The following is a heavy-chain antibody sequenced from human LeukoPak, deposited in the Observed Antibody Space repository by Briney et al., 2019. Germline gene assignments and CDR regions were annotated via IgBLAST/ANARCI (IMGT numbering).Heavy chain of an antibody. D-gene: IGHD3-3*01. CDR1: GGSISSGDCY. V-gene: IGHV4-30-4*01. CDR3: ARSRFSSDLDY. Sequence: SQTLSLTCIVSGGSISSGDCYWSWIRQPPGKGLEWIGYIYYSGSTYYNPSLKSRVTISVDTSKNQFSLKLSSVTAADTTVYYCARSRFSSDLDYWGQGTLVTVSS. J-gene: IGHJ4*02. CDR2: IYYSGST.